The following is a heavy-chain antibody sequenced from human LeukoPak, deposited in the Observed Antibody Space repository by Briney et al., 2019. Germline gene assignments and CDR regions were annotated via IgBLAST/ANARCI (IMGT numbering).Heavy chain of an antibody. D-gene: IGHD1-26*01. CDR1: GGSISSSSYY. CDR2: IYYSGST. J-gene: IGHJ4*02. V-gene: IGHV4-39*01. CDR3: ARPKVRELVFDY. Sequence: PSETLSLTCTVSGGSISSSSYYWGWIRQPPGKGLEWIGSIYYSGSTYYNPSLKSRVTISVDTSKNQFSLKLSSVTAADKAVYYCARPKVRELVFDYWGQGTLVTVSS.